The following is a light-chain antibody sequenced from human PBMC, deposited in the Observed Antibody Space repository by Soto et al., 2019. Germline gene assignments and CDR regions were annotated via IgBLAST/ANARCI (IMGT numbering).Light chain of an antibody. CDR2: AAS. CDR3: QQYYSYPIT. Sequence: AIRMTQSPSSLSASTGDRVTITCRASQGISSYLAWYQQKPGKAPKLLIYAASTLQSGVPSRFSGSGSGTDFTLIVCCLQSEDFATYYCQQYYSYPITFGQGTRLEIK. V-gene: IGKV1-8*01. CDR1: QGISSY. J-gene: IGKJ5*01.